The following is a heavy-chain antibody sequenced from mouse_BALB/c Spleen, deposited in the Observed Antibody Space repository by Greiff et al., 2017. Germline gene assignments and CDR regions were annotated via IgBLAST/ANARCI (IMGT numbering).Heavy chain of an antibody. D-gene: IGHD2-2*01. Sequence: EVQLVESGGGLVKPGGSLKLSCAASGFTFSSYTMSWVRQTPGKRLEWVATISRGGSYTYYPDSVKGRFTISRDNAKNTLYLQMSSLKSEDTAMYYCTRDHGYMDYWGQGTSVTVSS. CDR3: TRDHGYMDY. CDR2: ISRGGSYT. J-gene: IGHJ4*01. CDR1: GFTFSSYT. V-gene: IGHV5-6-4*01.